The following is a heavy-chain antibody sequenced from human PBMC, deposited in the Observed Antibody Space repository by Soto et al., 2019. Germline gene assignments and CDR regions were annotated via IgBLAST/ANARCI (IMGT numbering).Heavy chain of an antibody. CDR3: ARGGGYCSSTSCYWVSYYYYGMDV. V-gene: IGHV4-34*01. D-gene: IGHD2-2*01. J-gene: IGHJ6*02. Sequence: SETLSLTCAVYGGSFSGYYWSWIRQPPGKGLEWIGEINHSGSTNYNPSLKSRVTISVDTSKNQFSLKLSSVTAADTAVYYCARGGGYCSSTSCYWVSYYYYGMDVWGQGTTVTVS. CDR1: GGSFSGYY. CDR2: INHSGST.